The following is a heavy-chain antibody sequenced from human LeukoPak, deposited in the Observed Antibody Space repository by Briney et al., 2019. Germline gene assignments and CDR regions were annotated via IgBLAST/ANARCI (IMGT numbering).Heavy chain of an antibody. CDR1: GGSLSGYY. V-gene: IGHV4-34*01. CDR3: ARGGVRFLFDP. J-gene: IGHJ5*02. D-gene: IGHD3-3*01. Sequence: SETLSLTCAVYGGSLSGYYWSWIRQPPGKGLEWIGEINHSGSTNYNPSLKSRVTISVDTSKNQFSLKLSSVTAADTAVYYCARGGVRFLFDPWGQGTLVTVSS. CDR2: INHSGST.